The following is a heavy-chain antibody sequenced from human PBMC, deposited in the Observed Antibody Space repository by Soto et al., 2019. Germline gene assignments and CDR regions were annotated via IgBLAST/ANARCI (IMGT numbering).Heavy chain of an antibody. CDR2: ITDSGYTA. CDR1: GFSFGTFV. J-gene: IGHJ6*02. V-gene: IGHV3-23*01. D-gene: IGHD6-19*01. CDR3: AKNGQWLATPPEA. Sequence: PGGSLRLSCAASGFSFGTFVMTWFRQAPGGGLEWVASITDSGYTASYAETVEGRFTVSRDNSKNKLHLQMNDLRAEDTATYYCAKNGQWLATPPEAWGQGTTVTVSS.